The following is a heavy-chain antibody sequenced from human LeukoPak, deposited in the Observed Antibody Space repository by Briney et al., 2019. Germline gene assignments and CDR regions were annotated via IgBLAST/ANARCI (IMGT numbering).Heavy chain of an antibody. J-gene: IGHJ4*02. V-gene: IGHV1-18*04. CDR3: ARDQTSFSVFTPGY. CDR2: ISAHNENI. Sequence: GASVKVSCKTSGYNFSNFGLSWVRQAPGQGLEWLGWISAHNENIHFAQNLQDRLTMTTHTSTSTSYMESRSLRSDDTAFYYCARDQTSFSVFTPGYWGQGTLVSVSS. CDR1: GYNFSNFG. D-gene: IGHD1-14*01.